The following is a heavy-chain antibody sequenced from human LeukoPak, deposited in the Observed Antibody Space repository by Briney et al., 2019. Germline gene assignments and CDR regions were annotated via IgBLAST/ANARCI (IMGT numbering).Heavy chain of an antibody. CDR2: INYSGRI. J-gene: IGHJ3*02. D-gene: IGHD3-22*01. Sequence: SETLSLTCIVSSGFISSYYWSWIRQTPGKGLEWIAFINYSGRIKYNPSLQSRVSISLDTSKNHFSLQLRSVMAADTAVYYCARLVDYDNSGDPDIFDIWGQGTIVRIS. CDR1: SGFISSYY. CDR3: ARLVDYDNSGDPDIFDI. V-gene: IGHV4-59*01.